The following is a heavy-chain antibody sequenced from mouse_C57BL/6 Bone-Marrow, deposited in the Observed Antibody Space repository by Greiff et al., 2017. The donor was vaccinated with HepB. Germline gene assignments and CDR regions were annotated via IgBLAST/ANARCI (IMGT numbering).Heavy chain of an antibody. V-gene: IGHV1-50*01. J-gene: IGHJ4*01. CDR3: ARVYGSSYYAMDY. CDR1: GYTFTSYW. CDR2: IDPSDSYT. D-gene: IGHD1-1*01. Sequence: QVQLQQSGAELVKPGASVKLSCKASGYTFTSYWMQWVKQRPGQGLEWIGEIDPSDSYTNYNQKFKGKATLTVDTSSSTAYMQLSSLTSEDSAVYYCARVYGSSYYAMDYWGQGTSVTVSS.